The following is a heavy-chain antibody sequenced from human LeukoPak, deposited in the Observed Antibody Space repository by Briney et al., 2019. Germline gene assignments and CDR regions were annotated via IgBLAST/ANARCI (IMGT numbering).Heavy chain of an antibody. CDR3: ARDTQWLVRAPDP. CDR2: INPNSGGT. CDR1: GYTFTGYY. Sequence: ASVKVSCKASGYTFTGYYMHWVRQAPGQGLEWMRWINPNSGGTNYAQKFQGRVTMTRDTSISTAYMELSRLRSDDTAVYYCARDTQWLVRAPDPWGQGTLVTVSS. J-gene: IGHJ5*02. V-gene: IGHV1-2*02. D-gene: IGHD6-19*01.